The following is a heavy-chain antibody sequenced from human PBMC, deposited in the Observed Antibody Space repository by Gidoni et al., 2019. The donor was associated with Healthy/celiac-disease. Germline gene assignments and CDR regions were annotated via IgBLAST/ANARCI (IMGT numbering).Heavy chain of an antibody. D-gene: IGHD5-12*01. V-gene: IGHV3-21*01. Sequence: EVQLVESGGGLVKPGGSLRLSCAASGFTFGSYSMNWVRQAPGKGLEWVSSISSSSSYIYYADSVKGRFTISRDNAKNSLYLQMNSLRAEDTAVYYCARDYNVEMATIDWDDAFDIWGQGTMVTVSS. CDR3: ARDYNVEMATIDWDDAFDI. CDR1: GFTFGSYS. CDR2: ISSSSSYI. J-gene: IGHJ3*02.